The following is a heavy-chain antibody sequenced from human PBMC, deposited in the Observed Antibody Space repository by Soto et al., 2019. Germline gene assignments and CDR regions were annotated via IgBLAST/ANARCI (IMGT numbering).Heavy chain of an antibody. J-gene: IGHJ6*02. CDR2: ISPSTSHI. V-gene: IGHV3-21*01. CDR3: SGCSGGACHRNYGMDV. D-gene: IGHD2-15*01. Sequence: EVHLVESGGSLVKPGGSLRLSCAVSGFTFSSCTMNWVRQAPGKGLEWVSSISPSTSHIYYTDSVKGRFTISRDNAKNSLFLQMNSLRAEDTAVYYCSGCSGGACHRNYGMDVWGQGTTVTVSS. CDR1: GFTFSSCT.